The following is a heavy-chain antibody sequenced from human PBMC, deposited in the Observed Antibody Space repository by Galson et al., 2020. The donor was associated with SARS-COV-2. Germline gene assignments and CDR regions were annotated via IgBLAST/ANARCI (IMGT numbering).Heavy chain of an antibody. CDR2: IYSEGSST. CDR1: GFTSSSYW. V-gene: IGHV3-74*01. CDR3: ARGDMGNDYFDY. J-gene: IGHJ4*02. D-gene: IGHD7-27*01. Sequence: GGSLRLSCAASGFTSSSYWMHWVRQAPGKGLLWVSRIYSEGSSTSYADSVKGRFTVSGDNAKNTLYLQMNSLRAEDTAVYYCARGDMGNDYFDYWGQGTLVTVSS.